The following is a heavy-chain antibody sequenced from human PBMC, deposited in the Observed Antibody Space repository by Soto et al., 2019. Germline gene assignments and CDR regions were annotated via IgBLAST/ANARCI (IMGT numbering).Heavy chain of an antibody. CDR3: ARGPILGYCTNGVCPNWFDP. CDR2: IIPIFGTA. D-gene: IGHD2-8*01. J-gene: IGHJ5*02. Sequence: SVKVSCKAPGGTFSSYAICWVRQSPGQGLEWMGGIIPIFGTANYAQKFQGRVTITADESTSTAYMELSSLRSEDTAVYYCARGPILGYCTNGVCPNWFDPWGQGTLVTVSS. CDR1: GGTFSSYA. V-gene: IGHV1-69*13.